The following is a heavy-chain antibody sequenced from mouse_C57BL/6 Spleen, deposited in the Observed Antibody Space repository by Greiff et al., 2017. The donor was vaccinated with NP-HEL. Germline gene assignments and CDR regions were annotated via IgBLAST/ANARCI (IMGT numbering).Heavy chain of an antibody. V-gene: IGHV1-64*01. Sequence: QVQLQQPGAELVKPGASVKLSCKASGYTFTSYWMHWVKQRPGQGLEWIGMIHPNSGSTNYNEKFKSKATLTVDKSSSTAYMQLSSLTSEDSAVYCGARLGYGSSRYYFDYWGQGTTLTVSS. CDR1: GYTFTSYW. CDR3: ARLGYGSSRYYFDY. D-gene: IGHD1-1*01. J-gene: IGHJ2*01. CDR2: IHPNSGST.